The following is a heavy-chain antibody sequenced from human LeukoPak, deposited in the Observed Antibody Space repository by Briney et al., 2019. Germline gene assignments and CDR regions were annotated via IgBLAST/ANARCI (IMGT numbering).Heavy chain of an antibody. CDR1: GGSFSGYY. CDR3: AREVYGSGSYDY. D-gene: IGHD3-10*01. J-gene: IGHJ4*02. CDR2: INHSGST. V-gene: IGHV4-34*01. Sequence: PSETLSLTCAVYGGSFSGYYWSWIRQPPGKGLEWIGEINHSGSTNYNPSLKSRVTISVDTSKNQFSLKLSSVTAADTAVYYCAREVYGSGSYDYWGQGTLVTVSS.